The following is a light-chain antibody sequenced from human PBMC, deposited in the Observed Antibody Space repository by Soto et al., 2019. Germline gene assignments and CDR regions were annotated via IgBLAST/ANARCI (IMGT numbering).Light chain of an antibody. CDR2: DVS. J-gene: IGLJ1*01. V-gene: IGLV2-14*01. CDR1: SSDLGDYNS. Sequence: QSALTQPASVSGSPGQSITISCTGTSSDLGDYNSVSWYQHHPGKAPKLMIYDVSHRPSGVSNRFSGSKSGNTASLTISGLQTEDEADYYCCSYAGTYTGVFGAGTKVTVL. CDR3: CSYAGTYTGV.